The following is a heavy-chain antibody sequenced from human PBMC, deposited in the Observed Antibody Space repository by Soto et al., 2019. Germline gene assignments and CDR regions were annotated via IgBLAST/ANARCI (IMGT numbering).Heavy chain of an antibody. V-gene: IGHV3-48*01. Sequence: GGSLRLSCAASGFTFSSYSMNWVRQAPGKGLEWVSYISSSSSTIYYADSVKGRFTISRDNAKNSLYLQMNSLRAEDTAVYYCARDRILTHYYYYYMDVWGKGTTVTVSS. CDR2: ISSSSSTI. J-gene: IGHJ6*03. D-gene: IGHD2-15*01. CDR1: GFTFSSYS. CDR3: ARDRILTHYYYYYMDV.